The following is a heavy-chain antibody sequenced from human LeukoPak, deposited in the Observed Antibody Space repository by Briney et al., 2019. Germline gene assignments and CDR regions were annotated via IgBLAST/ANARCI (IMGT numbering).Heavy chain of an antibody. CDR3: AKDHDEQYTYGPFDY. V-gene: IGHV3-43*02. Sequence: GGSLRLSCAASGFTFDDYAMHWVRQAPGKGLEWVSLISGDGGSTYYADSVKGRFTISRDNSKNSLYLQMSSLRTEDTALYYCAKDHDEQYTYGPFDYSGQGTLVTVSS. J-gene: IGHJ4*02. CDR2: ISGDGGST. CDR1: GFTFDDYA. D-gene: IGHD5-18*01.